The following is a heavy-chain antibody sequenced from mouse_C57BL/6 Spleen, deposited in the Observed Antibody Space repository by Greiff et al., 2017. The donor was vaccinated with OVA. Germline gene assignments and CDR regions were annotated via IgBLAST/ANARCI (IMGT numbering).Heavy chain of an antibody. V-gene: IGHV1-50*01. CDR2: IDPSDSYT. CDR3: ARWGNYFDY. J-gene: IGHJ2*01. CDR1: GYTFTSYW. Sequence: QVHVKQPGAELVKPGASAKLSCKASGYTFTSYWMQWVKQRPGQGLEWIGEIDPSDSYTNYNQKFKGKATLTVDTSSSTAYMQLSSLTSEDSAVYYCARWGNYFDYWGQGTTLTVSS.